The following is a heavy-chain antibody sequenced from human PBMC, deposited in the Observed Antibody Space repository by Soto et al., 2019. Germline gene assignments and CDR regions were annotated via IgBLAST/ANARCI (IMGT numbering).Heavy chain of an antibody. CDR3: ARGPGYCSGGSCYSGAFDI. Sequence: SETLSLTCAVYGGSFSGYYWSWIRQPPGKGLEWIGEINHSGSTNYNPSLKSRVTISVDTSKNQFSLKLSSVTAADTAVYYCARGPGYCSGGSCYSGAFDIWGQGTMVTVSS. D-gene: IGHD2-15*01. CDR1: GGSFSGYY. V-gene: IGHV4-34*01. J-gene: IGHJ3*02. CDR2: INHSGST.